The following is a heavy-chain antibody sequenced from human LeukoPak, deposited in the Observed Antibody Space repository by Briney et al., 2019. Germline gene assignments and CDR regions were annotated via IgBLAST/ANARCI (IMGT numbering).Heavy chain of an antibody. CDR2: IWYDGSNK. CDR3: ARKGYYDGSTDY. J-gene: IGHJ4*02. CDR1: GFTFSSYG. Sequence: PGGSLRLSCAASGFTFSSYGMHWVRQAPGKGLEWVAVIWYDGSNKYYADSVKGRFTISRDNSKNTLYLQMNSLRAEDTAVYYCARKGYYDGSTDYWGQGTLVTVSS. D-gene: IGHD3-22*01. V-gene: IGHV3-33*01.